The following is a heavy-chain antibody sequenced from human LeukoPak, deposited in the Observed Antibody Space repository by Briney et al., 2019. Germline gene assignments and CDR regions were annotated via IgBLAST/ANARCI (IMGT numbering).Heavy chain of an antibody. CDR1: GFTFSSYA. J-gene: IGHJ4*02. Sequence: GRSLRLSRAASGFTFSSYAMHWVRQAPGKGLEWVAVISYDGSNKYYADSVKGRFTISRDNSKNTLYLQMNSLRAEDTAVYYCARAGYCSGGSCYLSYFDYWGQGTLVTVSS. D-gene: IGHD2-15*01. V-gene: IGHV3-30*04. CDR2: ISYDGSNK. CDR3: ARAGYCSGGSCYLSYFDY.